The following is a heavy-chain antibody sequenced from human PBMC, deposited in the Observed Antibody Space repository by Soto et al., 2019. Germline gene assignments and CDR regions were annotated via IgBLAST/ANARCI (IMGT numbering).Heavy chain of an antibody. Sequence: QVQLVESGGGVVQPGRSLRLSCAASGFSLNNFGMHWVRQAPGKGLEWVAMLSHDGTITYYGDSVRGRFTVSRDESKNTLYLQMDSLRPEDTAVYYFARDWGSSGGFNWFHPWGQGTLVTVSS. CDR1: GFSLNNFG. J-gene: IGHJ5*02. V-gene: IGHV3-30*03. CDR3: ARDWGSSGGFNWFHP. D-gene: IGHD6-19*01. CDR2: LSHDGTIT.